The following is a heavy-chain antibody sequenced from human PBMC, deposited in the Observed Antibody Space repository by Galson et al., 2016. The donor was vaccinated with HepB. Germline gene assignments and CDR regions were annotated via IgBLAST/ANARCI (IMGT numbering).Heavy chain of an antibody. Sequence: QSGAEVKKPGESLKISCKGEGYVFSSYWIAWVRQTPDKGLEWMGLFYPGDSGIRYSPSFQGQVTFSADKSINTAYMQWSSLKASDTAIYYCARLVSSRSPYDSWGQGTLVTVSS. CDR2: FYPGDSGI. D-gene: IGHD3-22*01. CDR3: ARLVSSRSPYDS. CDR1: GYVFSSYW. J-gene: IGHJ4*02. V-gene: IGHV5-51*01.